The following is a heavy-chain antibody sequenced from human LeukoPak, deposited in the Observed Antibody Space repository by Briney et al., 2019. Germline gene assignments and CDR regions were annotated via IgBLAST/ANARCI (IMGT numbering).Heavy chain of an antibody. J-gene: IGHJ3*02. CDR1: GGSISSSSYY. CDR3: ARYHDFWLAFDI. Sequence: PSETLSLTCTVSGGSISSSSYYWGWIRQPPGKGLEWIGSIYYSGSTYYNPSLKSRVTISVDTSKNQFSLKLSSVTAADTAVYCCARYHDFWLAFDIWGQGTMVTVSS. V-gene: IGHV4-39*01. D-gene: IGHD3-3*01. CDR2: IYYSGST.